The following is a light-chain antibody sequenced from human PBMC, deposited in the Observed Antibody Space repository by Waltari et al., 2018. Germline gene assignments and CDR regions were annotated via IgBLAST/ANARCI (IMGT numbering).Light chain of an antibody. CDR2: GGS. CDR1: QSVSSK. J-gene: IGKJ4*01. CDR3: QQYNNWPLT. Sequence: EIVMTQSPVTPSVSPGEGATLSCKASQSVSSKLAWYGQKPGQPPRLLIYGGSTRATGIPARFSGSGSGTEFTLTISSLQSEDFAVYYCQQYNNWPLTFGGGTKVEIK. V-gene: IGKV3D-15*01.